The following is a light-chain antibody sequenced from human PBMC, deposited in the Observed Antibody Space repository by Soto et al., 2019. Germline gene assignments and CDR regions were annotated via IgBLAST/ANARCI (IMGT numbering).Light chain of an antibody. CDR1: QSVSNN. Sequence: EIVMTQSPATLSVSPGERATLSCRASQSVSNNLAWCQQKSGQAPRLLMYGASSRATGIPDRFSGSGSGTDFTLTITRLEPEDFAVYFCLQYGGLPRTFGQGTKVDIK. J-gene: IGKJ1*01. V-gene: IGKV3-20*01. CDR3: LQYGGLPRT. CDR2: GAS.